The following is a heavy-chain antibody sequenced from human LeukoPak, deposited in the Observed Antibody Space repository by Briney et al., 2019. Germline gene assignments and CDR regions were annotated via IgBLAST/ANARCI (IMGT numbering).Heavy chain of an antibody. J-gene: IGHJ4*02. V-gene: IGHV3-7*01. CDR2: INQDGTEK. CDR1: GFTFTTYW. CDR3: AKVAKYYYGSETYYFFDH. Sequence: SGGSLRLSCAASGFTFTTYWMTWVRQAPGKGLEWVANINQDGTEKYYVDSVKGRFTISRDNAKNSLYLQMNSLRVEDTAVYYCAKVAKYYYGSETYYFFDHWGQGTPVTASS. D-gene: IGHD3-10*01.